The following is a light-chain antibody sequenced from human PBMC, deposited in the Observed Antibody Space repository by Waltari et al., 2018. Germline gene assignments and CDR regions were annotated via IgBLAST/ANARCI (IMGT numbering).Light chain of an antibody. CDR1: SSDVGGYNY. J-gene: IGLJ3*02. CDR3: ISYTTSNTWV. CDR2: HVS. V-gene: IGLV2-14*01. Sequence: QSALTQPASVSGSPGPSIPLSCTGSSSDVGGYNYLSGYQQHPGKAPKLMTYHVSERPSGVSNRFSGSKSGNTASLTISGLQAEDEADYYCISYTTSNTWVFGGGTKLTVL.